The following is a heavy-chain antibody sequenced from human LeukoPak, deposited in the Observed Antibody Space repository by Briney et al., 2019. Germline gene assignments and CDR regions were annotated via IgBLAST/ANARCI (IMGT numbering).Heavy chain of an antibody. J-gene: IGHJ5*02. CDR3: TTTIVGVTTWFDP. V-gene: IGHV3-15*01. D-gene: IGHD1-26*01. CDR1: GFTFSNAW. CDR2: IKSNAAGGTT. Sequence: GGSLRLSCAASGFTFSNAWMSWVRQAPGMGLEWVGRIKSNAAGGTTDFAAPVKGRFTISRDDSKNTLYLQMNSLKTEDTAVYYCTTTIVGVTTWFDPWGQGTLVTVSS.